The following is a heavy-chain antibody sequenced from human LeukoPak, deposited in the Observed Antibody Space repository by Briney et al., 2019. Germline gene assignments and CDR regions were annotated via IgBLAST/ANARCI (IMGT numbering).Heavy chain of an antibody. D-gene: IGHD5-24*01. CDR3: ARRYNPYWYFDL. V-gene: IGHV5-51*01. CDR1: GYSFTSYW. CDR2: IYPGDSDT. J-gene: IGHJ2*01. Sequence: GESLKISFKGSGYSFTSYWIGWGRQMPGKDVEWMGIIYPGDSDTRYSPSFQGQVTISADKYISTAYLQWSSLKASDTAMYYCARRYNPYWYFDLWGRGTLVTVSS.